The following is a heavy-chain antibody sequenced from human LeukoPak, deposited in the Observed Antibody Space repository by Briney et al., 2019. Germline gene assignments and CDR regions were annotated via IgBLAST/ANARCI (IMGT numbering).Heavy chain of an antibody. CDR1: GFIFSDYA. D-gene: IGHD3-10*01. V-gene: IGHV3-23*01. Sequence: PGGSLRLSCVASGFIFSDYAVTWVRQAPGKGLVWVSSISVSEGTTHYADSVKGRFTISRDNSKNTLYLQINSLGVDDTAVYYCVKAPSGLIKGSYDVWGQGTMVTVSS. CDR2: ISVSEGTT. CDR3: VKAPSGLIKGSYDV. J-gene: IGHJ3*01.